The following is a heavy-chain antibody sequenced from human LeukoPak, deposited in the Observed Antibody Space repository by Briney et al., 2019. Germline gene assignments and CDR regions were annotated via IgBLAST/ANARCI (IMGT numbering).Heavy chain of an antibody. CDR2: IYTSGST. V-gene: IGHV4-4*07. CDR3: ARDLPPGSSSQRYNCFDP. CDR1: GGSISSYY. D-gene: IGHD6-13*01. J-gene: IGHJ5*02. Sequence: SETLSLTCTVSGGSISSYYWSWIRQPAGKGLEWIGRIYTSGSTNYNPSLKSRVTMSVDTSKNQFSLKLSSVTAADTAVYYCARDLPPGSSSQRYNCFDPWGQGTLVTVSS.